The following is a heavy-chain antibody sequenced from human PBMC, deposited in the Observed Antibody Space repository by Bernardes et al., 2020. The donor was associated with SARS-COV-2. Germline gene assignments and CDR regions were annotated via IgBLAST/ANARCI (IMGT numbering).Heavy chain of an antibody. CDR1: GYSISSDRG. Sequence: SETLSLTCAVSGYSISSDRGWGWIRQPPGKGLEWIGFIYHNGRSYYNPSLKSRVTMSVDTSKNQFSLKLNFVTAVDAAVYFCARFTGDATSIDYWGQGTLVTVSS. J-gene: IGHJ4*02. V-gene: IGHV4-28*01. CDR2: IYHNGRS. CDR3: ARFTGDATSIDY. D-gene: IGHD7-27*01.